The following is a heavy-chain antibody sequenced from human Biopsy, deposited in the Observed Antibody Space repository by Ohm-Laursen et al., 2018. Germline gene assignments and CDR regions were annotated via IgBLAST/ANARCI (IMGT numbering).Heavy chain of an antibody. V-gene: IGHV4-61*03. CDR2: ISYTGYT. D-gene: IGHD4-23*01. J-gene: IGHJ1*01. Sequence: SETLSLTCTVSGGSISNNNYYWGWIRQPPGKGLEWIGHISYTGYTSYKSSLKSRVTISLDTSRKHFSLRLTSLAAADTAVYYCARGSNEYGGLYFPHWGQGTLVTVSS. CDR3: ARGSNEYGGLYFPH. CDR1: GGSISNNNYY.